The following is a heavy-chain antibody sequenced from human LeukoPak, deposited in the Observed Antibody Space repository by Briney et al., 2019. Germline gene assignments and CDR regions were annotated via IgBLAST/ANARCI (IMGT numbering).Heavy chain of an antibody. Sequence: GGSLRLSCAASGFTFSSYSMNWVRQAPGKGLEWVSSISSSSSYIYYADSVKGRFTISRDNAKNSLYLQMNSLRAEDTAVYYCARDQSSVAGTTYNWFDPWGQGTLVTASS. CDR1: GFTFSSYS. V-gene: IGHV3-21*01. CDR2: ISSSSSYI. CDR3: ARDQSSVAGTTYNWFDP. J-gene: IGHJ5*02. D-gene: IGHD6-19*01.